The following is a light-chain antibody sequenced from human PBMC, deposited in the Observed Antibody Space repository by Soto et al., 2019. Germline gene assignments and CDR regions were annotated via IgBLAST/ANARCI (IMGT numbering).Light chain of an antibody. J-gene: IGKJ1*01. CDR3: QQSYGSPGA. Sequence: DIHLTQSPSSLSASVGDSVTITCRSSQTINKYLNWYQHRPGKAPKLLIYAASSLQTGVPTKISESGAGTFFTLTIGNLAVEDVASYCCQQSYGSPGAFGRGTKVEI. V-gene: IGKV1-39*01. CDR2: AAS. CDR1: QTINKY.